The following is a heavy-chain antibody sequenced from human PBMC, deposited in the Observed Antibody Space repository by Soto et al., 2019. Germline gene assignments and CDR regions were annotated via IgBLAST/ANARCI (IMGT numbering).Heavy chain of an antibody. CDR3: ARGWATTAGTGEN. CDR2: IKQDGSET. D-gene: IGHD6-13*01. Sequence: ELQLVESGGGLVQPGGSLRLSCVVSGFSFSNYWMSWVRQAPGKGLEWVANIKQDGSETYYVDSVKGRFTISRDNAENSLYLQMTSLRGDGTAVCYCARGWATTAGTGENWGQGTLVIVSS. J-gene: IGHJ4*02. CDR1: GFSFSNYW. V-gene: IGHV3-7*01.